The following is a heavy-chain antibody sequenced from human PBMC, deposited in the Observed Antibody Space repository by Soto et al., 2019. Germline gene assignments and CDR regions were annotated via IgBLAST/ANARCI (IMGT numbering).Heavy chain of an antibody. CDR2: INSDGSRT. CDR3: TRGLEGDGDDGFDY. V-gene: IGHV3-74*01. Sequence: EVQLVESGGGLVQPGGSLRLSCAASGFTLSSYWMHWVRQAPGKGLVWVSRINSDGSRTTYADSVKGRFTISRDNAKNTLYLQMNSLRAEDTAVYSCTRGLEGDGDDGFDYWGQGTLVTVSS. CDR1: GFTLSSYW. D-gene: IGHD4-17*01. J-gene: IGHJ4*02.